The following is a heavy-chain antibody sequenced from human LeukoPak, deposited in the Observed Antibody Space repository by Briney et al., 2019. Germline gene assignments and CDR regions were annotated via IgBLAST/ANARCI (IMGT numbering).Heavy chain of an antibody. CDR1: GGTFSSYA. CDR3: ASRPLYQLLLSY. Sequence: SVKVSCKASGGTFSSYAISWVRQAPGQGLEWMGGIIPIFGTANYAQKFQGRVTITADESTSTAYMELSSLRSEDTAVYYCASRPLYQLLLSYWGQGTPVTVSS. V-gene: IGHV1-69*01. CDR2: IIPIFGTA. J-gene: IGHJ4*02. D-gene: IGHD2-2*01.